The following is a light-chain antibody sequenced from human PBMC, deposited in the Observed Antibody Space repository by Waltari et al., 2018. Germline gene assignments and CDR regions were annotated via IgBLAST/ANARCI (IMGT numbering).Light chain of an antibody. Sequence: DIQMTQSPSSLSAPVGDRVTITCRASQSISSYLNWYQQQPGKAPTLLIYAASSLQSGVPSRFSGSGSGTDFTLTISSLQPEDFATYYCQQSYSTPRTFGQGTKVEIK. CDR1: QSISSY. J-gene: IGKJ1*01. CDR3: QQSYSTPRT. CDR2: AAS. V-gene: IGKV1-39*01.